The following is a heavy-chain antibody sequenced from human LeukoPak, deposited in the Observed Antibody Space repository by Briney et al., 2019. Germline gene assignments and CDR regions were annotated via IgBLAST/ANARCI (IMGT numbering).Heavy chain of an antibody. CDR1: GGTFSSYA. D-gene: IGHD2-2*01. J-gene: IGHJ6*02. CDR3: ARVVPATNYYYYGMDV. V-gene: IGHV1-69*04. Sequence: GASVKVSCKASGGTFSSYAISWVRQAPGQGLEWMGRIIPILGIANYAQKFQGRVTITAGKSTSTAYMELSSLRSEDTAVYYCARVVPATNYYYYGMDVWGQGTTVTVSS. CDR2: IIPILGIA.